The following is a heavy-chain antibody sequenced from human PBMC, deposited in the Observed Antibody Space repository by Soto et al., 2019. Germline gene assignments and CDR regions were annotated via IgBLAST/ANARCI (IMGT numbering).Heavy chain of an antibody. D-gene: IGHD1-1*01. V-gene: IGHV3-64D*06. CDR2: ITSNGDNT. CDR1: GFTFSNFA. CDR3: VKGKQLLRYYFEY. J-gene: IGHJ4*02. Sequence: PGGSLRLSCSASGFTFSNFAMHWVRQAPGKGLEYVSGITSNGDNTYHADSVQGRFTISRDNSKSTLYLQMTSLRVEDTAVYYCVKGKQLLRYYFEYWGRGALVTVSS.